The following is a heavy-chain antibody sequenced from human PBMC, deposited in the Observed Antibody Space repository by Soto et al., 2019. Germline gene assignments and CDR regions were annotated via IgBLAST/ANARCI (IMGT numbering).Heavy chain of an antibody. J-gene: IGHJ6*02. CDR3: ARNYGDYYYGMDV. D-gene: IGHD4-17*01. V-gene: IGHV1-69*13. CDR2: IIPIFGTA. Sequence: EASVKVSCKASGGTFSSYAISWVRQAPGQGLEWMGGIIPIFGTANYAQKFQGRVTITADESTSTAYMELSSLRSEDTAVYYCARNYGDYYYGMDVWGQGTTVTVSS. CDR1: GGTFSSYA.